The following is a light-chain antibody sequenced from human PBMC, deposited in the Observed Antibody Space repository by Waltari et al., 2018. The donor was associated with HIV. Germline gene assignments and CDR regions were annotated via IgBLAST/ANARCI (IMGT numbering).Light chain of an antibody. Sequence: QSALTQPRSVSGSPGQSVTISCTGSTTNIGAYKFVSWYQHHPGKVPKLLLYDVTTRPSGVPDLFSGSKSGNSASLTISGLQAGDEAHYFCCSYAGDYVWVFGGGTKLTVL. CDR3: CSYAGDYVWV. J-gene: IGLJ2*01. CDR1: TTNIGAYKF. CDR2: DVT. V-gene: IGLV2-11*01.